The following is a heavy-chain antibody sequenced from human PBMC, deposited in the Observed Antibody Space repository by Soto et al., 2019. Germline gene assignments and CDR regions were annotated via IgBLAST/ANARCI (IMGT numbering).Heavy chain of an antibody. J-gene: IGHJ4*02. D-gene: IGHD3-9*01. Sequence: QLQLQESGSGLVKPSQTLSLTCAVSGGSISSGGYSWSWIRQPPGKGLEWIGYIYHSGSTYYNPSPMSRVTLPVDRSTNQFSLKLSSVTAAETAVYYRASYDILTGAFDYWGQGTLVTVSS. CDR3: ASYDILTGAFDY. CDR2: IYHSGST. V-gene: IGHV4-30-2*01. CDR1: GGSISSGGYS.